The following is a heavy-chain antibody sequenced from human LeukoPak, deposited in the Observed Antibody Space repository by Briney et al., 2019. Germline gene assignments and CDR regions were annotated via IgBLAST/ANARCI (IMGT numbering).Heavy chain of an antibody. CDR3: ASLRYGSGSQGALDYGSDY. V-gene: IGHV4-59*01. CDR2: IYYSGST. D-gene: IGHD3-10*01. CDR1: GGSISGYY. J-gene: IGHJ4*02. Sequence: SETLSLTCTVSGGSISGYYWSWVRQPPGKGLEWIGYIYYSGSTNYNPSLKSRVTISVDTPKNQFSLKLHSVTAADTAVYYCASLRYGSGSQGALDYGSDYWGQGTLVTVSS.